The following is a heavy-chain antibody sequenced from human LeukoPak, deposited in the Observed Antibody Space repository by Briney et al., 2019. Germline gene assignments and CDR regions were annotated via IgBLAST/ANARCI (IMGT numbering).Heavy chain of an antibody. D-gene: IGHD3-3*01. CDR1: GYSFTSYW. Sequence: GESLKISCKGSGYSFTSYWIGWVRQMPGKGLEWMGIIFPCDSDTRYSPSFQGQVTISADKSISTAYLQWSSLKASDTAMYYCARRIDYDFWSGYYTGKSYCFDYWGQGTLVTVSS. CDR2: IFPCDSDT. J-gene: IGHJ4*02. CDR3: ARRIDYDFWSGYYTGKSYCFDY. V-gene: IGHV5-51*01.